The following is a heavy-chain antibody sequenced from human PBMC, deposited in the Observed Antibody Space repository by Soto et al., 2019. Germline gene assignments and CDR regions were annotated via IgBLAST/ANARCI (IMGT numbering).Heavy chain of an antibody. CDR3: ARDPPSSAILRGTPLMDV. Sequence: ASVKVSCKASGYSFTTHGISWVRRAPGHGLEWMGWISAYNGDTHYVQRFQGRLTMTTDTSTSTAYMELRSLTSDDTAVYYCARDPPSSAILRGTPLMDVWGQGTTVTVSS. CDR2: ISAYNGDT. CDR1: GYSFTTHG. D-gene: IGHD4-17*01. V-gene: IGHV1-18*04. J-gene: IGHJ6*02.